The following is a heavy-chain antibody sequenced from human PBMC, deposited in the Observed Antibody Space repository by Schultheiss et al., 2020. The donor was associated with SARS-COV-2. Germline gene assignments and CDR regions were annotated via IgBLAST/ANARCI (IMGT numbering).Heavy chain of an antibody. V-gene: IGHV3-74*01. CDR2: INEDGTTT. J-gene: IGHJ6*02. CDR1: GFTFSSYS. CDR3: ARGRGDYGYHGMDV. D-gene: IGHD4/OR15-4a*01. Sequence: GGSLRLSCAASGFTFSSYSMNWVRQAPGKGLVWVSRINEDGTTTNYADSVKGRFTISRDNVKNSLYLQMNNLRPEDTAVYYCARGRGDYGYHGMDVWGQGTTVTVSS.